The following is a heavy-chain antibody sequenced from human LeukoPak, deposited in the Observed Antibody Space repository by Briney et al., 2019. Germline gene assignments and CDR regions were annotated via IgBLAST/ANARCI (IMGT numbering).Heavy chain of an antibody. CDR2: ISWNSGSL. CDR3: ASSSGWYIQFDY. D-gene: IGHD6-19*01. J-gene: IGHJ4*02. Sequence: GGSLRLSCVASGFTFDDYAMHWVRQAPGKGLEWVSGISWNSGSLGYADSVKGRFTISRDNAKNSLYLQMNSLRTEDTALYYCASSSGWYIQFDYWGQGTLVTVSS. V-gene: IGHV3-9*01. CDR1: GFTFDDYA.